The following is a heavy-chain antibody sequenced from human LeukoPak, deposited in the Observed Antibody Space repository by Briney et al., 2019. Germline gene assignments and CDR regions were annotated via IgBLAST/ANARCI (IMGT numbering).Heavy chain of an antibody. CDR1: GGSITSTNY. J-gene: IGHJ4*02. Sequence: SETLSLTCGVSGGSITSTNYWTWVRQPPGKGLEWIGEIYHSGSTNYNPSLKSRVTISVDKSKNQFSLKLSSVTAADTAVYYCARELVVVAATALFDYWGQGTLVTVSS. D-gene: IGHD2-15*01. CDR3: ARELVVVAATALFDY. CDR2: IYHSGST. V-gene: IGHV4-4*02.